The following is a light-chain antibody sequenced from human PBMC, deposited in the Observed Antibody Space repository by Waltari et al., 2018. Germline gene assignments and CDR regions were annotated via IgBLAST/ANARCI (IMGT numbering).Light chain of an antibody. CDR3: CSYAGNFIWV. CDR2: AVT. J-gene: IGLJ3*02. CDR1: YRDVGTYNL. V-gene: IGLV2-23*02. Sequence: QSALTQPASVSGSLGQSFTISCTGTYRDVGTYNLASWYQQHPGKAPKLLIFAVTARPSGVSNRFSGSKSGNTASLTISGLQAEDEADYYCCSYAGNFIWVFGGGTKLTVL.